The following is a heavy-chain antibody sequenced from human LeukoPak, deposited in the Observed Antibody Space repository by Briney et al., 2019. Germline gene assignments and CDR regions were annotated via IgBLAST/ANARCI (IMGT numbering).Heavy chain of an antibody. V-gene: IGHV3-21*01. CDR1: GFTFSSNK. CDR2: IISSSSYI. D-gene: IGHD2-21*02. CDR3: ARDGGDCGGDCYPYYYYGLDV. J-gene: IGHJ6*02. Sequence: GGSLSLSLAASGFTFSSNKITWFRRAPGRGREWFSSIISSSSYIYYADSVKGRFTISRDNAKNSLYLQMNSLRAEDTAVYFCARDGGDCGGDCYPYYYYGLDVWGQGTTVTVSS.